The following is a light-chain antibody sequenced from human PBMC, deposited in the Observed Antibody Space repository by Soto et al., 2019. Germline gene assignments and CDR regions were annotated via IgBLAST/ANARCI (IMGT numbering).Light chain of an antibody. CDR2: EVS. CDR3: SSYAGDFTWV. CDR1: SSDVGNYNR. J-gene: IGLJ3*02. V-gene: IGLV2-18*02. Sequence: QSVLTQPRSVSGSPGQSVTISCTGTSSDVGNYNRVSWYQQPPGAAPKLMIYEVSNRPSGVPDRFSGSQSGNTASLTISGLQADDEAHYYCSSYAGDFTWVFGGGTKLTVL.